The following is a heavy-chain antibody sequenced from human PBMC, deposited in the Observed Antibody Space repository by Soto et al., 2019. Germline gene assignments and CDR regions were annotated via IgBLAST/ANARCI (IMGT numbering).Heavy chain of an antibody. J-gene: IGHJ5*02. CDR3: ARDSTLGLTWFGETWFEP. V-gene: IGHV7-4-1*01. D-gene: IGHD3-10*01. Sequence: ASVKVSCKASGYTFTSYAMNWVRQAPGQGLEWMGWINTNTGNPTYAQGFTGRFVFSLDTSVSTAYLQICSLKAEDTAVYYRARDSTLGLTWFGETWFEPWGQGTLVTVS. CDR2: INTNTGNP. CDR1: GYTFTSYA.